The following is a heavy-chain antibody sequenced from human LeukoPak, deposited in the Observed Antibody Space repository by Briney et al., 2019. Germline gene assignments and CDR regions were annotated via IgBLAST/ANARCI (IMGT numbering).Heavy chain of an antibody. V-gene: IGHV1-69*13. J-gene: IGHJ5*02. Sequence: GASVKVSCKASGGTFSSYAISWVRQAPGQGLEWMGGIIPIFGTANYAQKFQGRVTITADESTSTAYMELSSLRSEDTAVYYCAGDPNVGATFHNWFDPWGQGTLVTVSS. D-gene: IGHD1-26*01. CDR1: GGTFSSYA. CDR2: IIPIFGTA. CDR3: AGDPNVGATFHNWFDP.